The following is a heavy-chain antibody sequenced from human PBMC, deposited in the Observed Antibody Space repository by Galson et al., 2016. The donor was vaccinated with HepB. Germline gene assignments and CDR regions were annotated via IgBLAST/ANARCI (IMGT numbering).Heavy chain of an antibody. J-gene: IGHJ6*02. D-gene: IGHD2-21*01. CDR1: GASISTGHW. Sequence: ETLSLTCAVSGASISTGHWWTWVRQPPGKGLEWVGEIYHNGNTNYNPSLNSRVTMSVDKSKYQFSLNLTSLTAADTAVYYCARVDSGVIILYYYYRLDVWGHGTTVTVSS. V-gene: IGHV4-4*02. CDR3: ARVDSGVIILYYYYRLDV. CDR2: IYHNGNT.